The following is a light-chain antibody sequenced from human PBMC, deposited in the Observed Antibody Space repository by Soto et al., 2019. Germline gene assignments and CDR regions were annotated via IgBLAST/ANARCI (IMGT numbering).Light chain of an antibody. Sequence: DFQMTQSPSTLSASVGDRVTITCRASQSVSNWLAWYQQKPGKAPKILIYKASSLESGVPSRFSGSGSGTEFTLTISSLRPDDFATYYCQHYNGYRWTFGQGTKV. CDR3: QHYNGYRWT. CDR1: QSVSNW. V-gene: IGKV1-5*03. J-gene: IGKJ1*01. CDR2: KAS.